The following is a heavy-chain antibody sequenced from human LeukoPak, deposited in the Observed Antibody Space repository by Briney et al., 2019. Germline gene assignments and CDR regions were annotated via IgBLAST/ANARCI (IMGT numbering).Heavy chain of an antibody. Sequence: GGSLRLSCRASGFTFSSYSMNWVRQAPGKGLEWVSSISSSSSYIYYADSVKGRFTISRDNAKNSLYLQMNSLRAEDTAVYYCARDEYYDFWSGYYTGSSYGMDVWGQGTTVTVSS. CDR1: GFTFSSYS. V-gene: IGHV3-21*01. CDR3: ARDEYYDFWSGYYTGSSYGMDV. J-gene: IGHJ6*02. D-gene: IGHD3-3*01. CDR2: ISSSSSYI.